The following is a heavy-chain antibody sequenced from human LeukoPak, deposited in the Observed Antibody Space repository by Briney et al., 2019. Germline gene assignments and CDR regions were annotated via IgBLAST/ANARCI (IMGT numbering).Heavy chain of an antibody. D-gene: IGHD6-13*01. V-gene: IGHV3-23*01. Sequence: PGGSLRLSCAASGFTFSSYAMSWVRQAPGKGLECVSPISCSGGSTSYADSVKGRITISRDNSKNTLFLQMKSLRADDTAIYYCAKLGAAGGTYYMDVWGKGTTVTVSS. CDR1: GFTFSSYA. CDR2: ISCSGGST. J-gene: IGHJ6*03. CDR3: AKLGAAGGTYYMDV.